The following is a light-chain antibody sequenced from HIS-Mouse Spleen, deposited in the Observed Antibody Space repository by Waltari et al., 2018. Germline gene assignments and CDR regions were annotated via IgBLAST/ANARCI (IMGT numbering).Light chain of an antibody. CDR3: QAWDSSTDVV. V-gene: IGLV3-19*01. Sequence: SSELTQDPAVSVALGQTVRITCQGDSLRSYYASWYQQKPGQAPVLVIYGKNNRPSGIPDRFSGSNSGNTATLTISGTQAMDEADYYCQAWDSSTDVVFGGGTKLTVL. J-gene: IGLJ2*01. CDR2: GKN. CDR1: SLRSYY.